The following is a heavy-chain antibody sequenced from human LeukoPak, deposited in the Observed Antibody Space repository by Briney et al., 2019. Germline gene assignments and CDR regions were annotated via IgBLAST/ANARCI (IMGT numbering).Heavy chain of an antibody. CDR1: GGSISSSSYY. V-gene: IGHV4-39*01. Sequence: SETLSLTCTVSGGSISSSSYYWGWIRQPPGKGLEWIGSIYYSGSTYYNPSLKSRVTISVDTSKNQFSLKLSSVTAADTAVYYCARSQRLQRPPDAFDIWGQGTMVTVSS. D-gene: IGHD6-25*01. CDR2: IYYSGST. CDR3: ARSQRLQRPPDAFDI. J-gene: IGHJ3*02.